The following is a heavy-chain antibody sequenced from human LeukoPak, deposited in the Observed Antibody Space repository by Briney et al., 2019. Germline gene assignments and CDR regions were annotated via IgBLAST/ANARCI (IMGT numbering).Heavy chain of an antibody. Sequence: PGGSLRLSCAASGFTFSSYAMSWVRQAPGKGLERVSAISGSGGSTYYADSVKGRFTISRDNSKNTLYLQMNSLRAEDTAVYYCAKLLLWFGEYYFDYWGQGTLVTVSS. V-gene: IGHV3-23*01. J-gene: IGHJ4*02. D-gene: IGHD3-10*01. CDR3: AKLLLWFGEYYFDY. CDR1: GFTFSSYA. CDR2: ISGSGGST.